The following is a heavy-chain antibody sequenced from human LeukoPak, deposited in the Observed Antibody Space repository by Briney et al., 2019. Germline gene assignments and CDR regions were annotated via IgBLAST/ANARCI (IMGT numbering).Heavy chain of an antibody. Sequence: SETLSLTCTVSGGSISSSSYYWGWIRQSPGKGLEWIGSIYYSGSTYYNPSLKSRVTISVDTSKNQFSLKLSSVTAADTAVYYCARPVHTGPWVDTAMASYSTWGQGTLVTVSS. J-gene: IGHJ5*02. CDR3: ARPVHTGPWVDTAMASYST. V-gene: IGHV4-39*01. CDR1: GGSISSSSYY. CDR2: IYYSGST. D-gene: IGHD5-18*01.